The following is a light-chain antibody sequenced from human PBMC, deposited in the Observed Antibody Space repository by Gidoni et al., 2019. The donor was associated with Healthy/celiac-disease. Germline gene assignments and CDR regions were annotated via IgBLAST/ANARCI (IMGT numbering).Light chain of an antibody. CDR3: QQDNSYSGT. CDR2: DAS. Sequence: DIQMTQSPSTLSASVGDRVTTTCRASQSISSWLAWYQQKPGKAPKLLIYDASSLESGVPSRFSGSGSGTEFTLTISSLQPDDCATYYCQQDNSYSGTFXXXTKVEIK. J-gene: IGKJ1*01. V-gene: IGKV1-5*01. CDR1: QSISSW.